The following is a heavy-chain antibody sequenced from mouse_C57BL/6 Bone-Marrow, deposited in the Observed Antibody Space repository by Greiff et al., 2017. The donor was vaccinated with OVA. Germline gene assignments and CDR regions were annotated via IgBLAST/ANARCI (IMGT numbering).Heavy chain of an antibody. CDR1: GYSTTSGYY. CDR3: SRDGGYYDAWFAY. D-gene: IGHD2-3*01. J-gene: IGHJ3*01. V-gene: IGHV3-6*01. CDR2: ISYDGSN. Sequence: EVKLVESGPGLVKPSQSLSLTCSVTGYSTTSGYYWNWIRQFPGNKLEWMGYISYDGSNNYNPSLKNRISINRHTSKNQFFLKLNSVTTEETATYYCSRDGGYYDAWFAYWGQGTLVTVSA.